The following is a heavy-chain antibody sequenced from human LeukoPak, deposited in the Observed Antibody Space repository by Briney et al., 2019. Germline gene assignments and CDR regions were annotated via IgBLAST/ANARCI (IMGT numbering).Heavy chain of an antibody. Sequence: PGGSLRLSCAASGFTFSSYWMSWVRQAPGKGLEGVTNIKQDGSEKYYVDSVKGRFTISRDNAKNSLYLQMNSLRAEDTAVYYCAKDTDCSSTSCYSPSWFDPWGQGTLVTVSS. CDR2: IKQDGSEK. J-gene: IGHJ5*02. D-gene: IGHD2-2*01. CDR3: AKDTDCSSTSCYSPSWFDP. CDR1: GFTFSSYW. V-gene: IGHV3-7*04.